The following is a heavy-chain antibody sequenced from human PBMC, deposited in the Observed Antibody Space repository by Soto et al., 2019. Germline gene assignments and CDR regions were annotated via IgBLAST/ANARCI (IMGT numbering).Heavy chain of an antibody. CDR1: GFTFSSYA. J-gene: IGHJ4*02. CDR2: ISGSGANT. Sequence: EIQLFESGGGLVQPGGSLRLSCAASGFTFSSYAMTWVRQAPGKGLDWVSAISGSGANTHYADSVKGRFTISRDNSKNTLYLQMDSLTVEDTALYYCALDRGSGWFPGYWGRGTLVTVSS. D-gene: IGHD6-19*01. CDR3: ALDRGSGWFPGY. V-gene: IGHV3-23*01.